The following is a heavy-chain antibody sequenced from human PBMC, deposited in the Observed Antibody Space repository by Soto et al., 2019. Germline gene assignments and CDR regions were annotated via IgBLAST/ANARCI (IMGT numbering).Heavy chain of an antibody. J-gene: IGHJ4*01. Sequence: VGSLRLSCKASGFSFSDYAMTWVRQAPGKGLEWVSVISGSGDNTFYAASVKGRFAISRGNSKNVLYLQMNSLSADDAAVYFCAKGRAITVYGVDILFDYWGLGTLVTVSS. V-gene: IGHV3-23*01. D-gene: IGHD3-3*01. CDR3: AKGRAITVYGVDILFDY. CDR2: ISGSGDNT. CDR1: GFSFSDYA.